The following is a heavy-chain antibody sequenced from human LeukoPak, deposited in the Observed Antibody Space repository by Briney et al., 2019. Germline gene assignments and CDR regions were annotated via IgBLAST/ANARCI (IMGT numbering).Heavy chain of an antibody. J-gene: IGHJ4*02. Sequence: PGRSLRLSCAASGFTFSSYAMHWVRQAPGKGLEWVAVISYDGSNKYYADSVKGRFTISRDNSKNTLYLQMNSLRAEDMAVYYCARVEAVAGPYYFDYWGQGTLVTVSS. CDR1: GFTFSSYA. V-gene: IGHV3-30-3*01. CDR2: ISYDGSNK. CDR3: ARVEAVAGPYYFDY. D-gene: IGHD6-19*01.